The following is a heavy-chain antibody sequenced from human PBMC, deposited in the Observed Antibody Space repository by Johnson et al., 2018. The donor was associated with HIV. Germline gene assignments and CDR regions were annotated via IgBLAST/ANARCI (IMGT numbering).Heavy chain of an antibody. D-gene: IGHD6-13*01. V-gene: IGHV3-30*04. CDR2: ISYDGSNK. CDR1: GFTFSSYA. CDR3: ARDTRNRPTSSSWLVDAFDI. J-gene: IGHJ3*02. Sequence: QVQLVESGGGVVQPGRSLRLSCAASGFTFSSYAMHWVRQAPGKGLEWVAVISYDGSNKYYADSVKGRFTISRDNSKNTLYLQMNSLRAEDTAVYYCARDTRNRPTSSSWLVDAFDIWGQGTMVTVSS.